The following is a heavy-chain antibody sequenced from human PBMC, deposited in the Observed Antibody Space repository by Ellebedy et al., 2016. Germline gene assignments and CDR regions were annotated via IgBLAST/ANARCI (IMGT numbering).Heavy chain of an antibody. Sequence: SETLSLTXTVSGGSISSSSYYWGWIRQPPGKGLEWIGSIYYSGSTYYNPSLKSRVTISVDTSKNQFSLKLSSVTAADTAVYYCAREGEQWLVQGWFNPWGQGTLVTASS. CDR2: IYYSGST. CDR1: GGSISSSSYY. D-gene: IGHD6-19*01. J-gene: IGHJ5*02. V-gene: IGHV4-39*07. CDR3: AREGEQWLVQGWFNP.